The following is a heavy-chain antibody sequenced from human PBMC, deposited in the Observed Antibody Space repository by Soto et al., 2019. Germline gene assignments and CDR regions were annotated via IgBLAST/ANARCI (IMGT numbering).Heavy chain of an antibody. CDR3: AKDRRSTYYDSSGYYRSFDY. Sequence: QVQLVESGGGVVQPGRSLRLSCVASGFTFSSYDMHWVRQAPGKGLEWVAVISYDGSSKYYAESVKGRFTISRDNSKNTLYVQMNSLRAEDTAVYYCAKDRRSTYYDSSGYYRSFDYWGQGTLVTVSS. J-gene: IGHJ4*02. CDR1: GFTFSSYD. CDR2: ISYDGSSK. V-gene: IGHV3-30*18. D-gene: IGHD3-22*01.